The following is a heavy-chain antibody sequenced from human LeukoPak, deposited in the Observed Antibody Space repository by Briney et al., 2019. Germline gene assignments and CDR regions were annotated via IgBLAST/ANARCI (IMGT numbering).Heavy chain of an antibody. V-gene: IGHV4-34*01. CDR3: ARQTGSGLFILP. D-gene: IGHD3/OR15-3a*01. CDR2: IHHSGST. J-gene: IGHJ4*02. Sequence: SETLSLTCAVYGGSFSGYNWSWIRQPPGKGLERIGEIHHSGSTNYNPSLKSRVTMSVDMSRNHFSLKVTSVTAADTAVYYCARQTGSGLFILPGGQGTLVTVSS. CDR1: GGSFSGYN.